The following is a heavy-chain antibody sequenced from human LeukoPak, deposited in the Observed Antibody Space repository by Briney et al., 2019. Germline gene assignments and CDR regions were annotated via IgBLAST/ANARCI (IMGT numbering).Heavy chain of an antibody. V-gene: IGHV3-23*01. J-gene: IGHJ4*02. CDR3: ARGGRGEGQQLTYYYFDY. D-gene: IGHD6-13*01. Sequence: PGGSLRLSCAASGFTFSSYAMSWVRQAPGKGLEWVSTFSRSGGGSYYADSVKGRFTISRDTSMTTLFLQMNSLRADDTAIYYCARGGRGEGQQLTYYYFDYWGQGTLVTVSS. CDR2: FSRSGGGS. CDR1: GFTFSSYA.